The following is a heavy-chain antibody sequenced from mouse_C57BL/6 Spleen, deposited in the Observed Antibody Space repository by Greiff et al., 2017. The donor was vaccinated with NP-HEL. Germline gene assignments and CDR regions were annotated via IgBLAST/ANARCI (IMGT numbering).Heavy chain of an antibody. CDR2: INPNNGGT. D-gene: IGHD3-3*01. V-gene: IGHV1-22*01. CDR1: GYTFTDYN. J-gene: IGHJ4*01. Sequence: VQLKESGPELVKPGASVKMSCKASGYTFTDYNMHWVKQSHGKSLEWIGYINPNNGGTSYNQKFKGKATLTVNKSSSTAYMELRSLTSEDSAVYYCASTLGEGYAMDYWGQGTSVTVSS. CDR3: ASTLGEGYAMDY.